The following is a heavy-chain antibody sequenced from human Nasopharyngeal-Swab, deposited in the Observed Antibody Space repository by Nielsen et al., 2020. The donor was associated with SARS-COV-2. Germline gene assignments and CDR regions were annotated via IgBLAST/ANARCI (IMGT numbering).Heavy chain of an antibody. D-gene: IGHD3-22*01. J-gene: IGHJ4*02. CDR3: ARGLPSYYDSSGYYSD. V-gene: IGHV4-59*01. Sequence: GSLRLSCTVSGGSISSYYWSWIRQPPGKGLEWIGYIYYSGSTNYNPSLKSRVTISVDTSKNQFSLKLSSVTAADTAVYYCARGLPSYYDSSGYYSDWGQGTLVTVSS. CDR2: IYYSGST. CDR1: GGSISSYY.